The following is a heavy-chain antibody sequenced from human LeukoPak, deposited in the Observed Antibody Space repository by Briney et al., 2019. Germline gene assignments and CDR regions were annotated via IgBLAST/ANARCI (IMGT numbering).Heavy chain of an antibody. J-gene: IGHJ3*02. CDR1: GFTVSSNY. CDR3: ARDREYYYGSGSYYNAFDI. CDR2: IYSGGST. V-gene: IGHV3-53*01. D-gene: IGHD3-10*01. Sequence: GGSLRLSCAASGFTVSSNYMSWVRQAPGKGLEWVSVIYSGGSTYYADSVKGRFTISRDNSKNTLYLQMNSLRAEDTAVYYCARDREYYYGSGSYYNAFDIWGQGTMVTVSS.